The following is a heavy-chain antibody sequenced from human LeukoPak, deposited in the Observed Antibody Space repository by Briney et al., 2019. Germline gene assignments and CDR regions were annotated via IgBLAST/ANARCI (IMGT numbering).Heavy chain of an antibody. D-gene: IGHD1-1*01. V-gene: IGHV1-24*01. Sequence: ALVKVSCKVSGYTLTELSMQWVRQAPGKGLEWMGGFDPEDGETIYAQKFQGRVTMTTDTSTSTAYMELRSLRSDDTAVYYCARAPRTNNWFDPWGQGTLVTVSS. CDR1: GYTLTELS. J-gene: IGHJ5*02. CDR2: FDPEDGET. CDR3: ARAPRTNNWFDP.